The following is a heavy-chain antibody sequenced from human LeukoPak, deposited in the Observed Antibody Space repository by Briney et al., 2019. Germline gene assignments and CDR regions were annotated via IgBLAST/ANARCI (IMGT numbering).Heavy chain of an antibody. D-gene: IGHD6-13*01. J-gene: IGHJ6*03. CDR1: GGSFSGYY. CDR3: ARLGSRSSSWYRLGRDYYYYYMDV. Sequence: PSETLSLTCAVYGGSFSGYYWSWIRQPPGKGLEWIGEINHSGSTNYNPSLKSRVTISVDTSKNQFSLKLSSVTAADTAVYYCARLGSRSSSWYRLGRDYYYYYMDVWGKGTTVTISS. V-gene: IGHV4-34*01. CDR2: INHSGST.